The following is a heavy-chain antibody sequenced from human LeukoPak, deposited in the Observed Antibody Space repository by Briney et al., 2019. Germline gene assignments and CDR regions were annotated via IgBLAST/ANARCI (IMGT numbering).Heavy chain of an antibody. CDR3: ARHGVGARKVGWFDP. J-gene: IGHJ5*02. CDR1: GGSISSYY. Sequence: SETLSLTCTVSGGSISSYYWSWIRQPPGKGLEWIGYIYTSGSTNYNPSLKSRVTISVDTSKNQFPLKLSSVTAADTAVYYCARHGVGARKVGWFDPWGQGTLVTVSS. V-gene: IGHV4-4*09. CDR2: IYTSGST. D-gene: IGHD1-26*01.